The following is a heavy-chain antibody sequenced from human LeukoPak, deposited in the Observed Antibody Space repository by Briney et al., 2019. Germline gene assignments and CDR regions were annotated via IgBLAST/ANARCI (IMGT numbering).Heavy chain of an antibody. CDR3: ASSSSWTPDAFDI. J-gene: IGHJ3*02. Sequence: SETLSLTCTVSGGSSSSGDYYWNWIRQRPGKGLEWIGYIYYSGSTYYNPSLKSRVTISVDTSKNQFSLKLSSVTAADTAVYYCASSSSWTPDAFDIWGQGTMVTVSS. D-gene: IGHD6-13*01. CDR1: GGSSSSGDYY. CDR2: IYYSGST. V-gene: IGHV4-31*03.